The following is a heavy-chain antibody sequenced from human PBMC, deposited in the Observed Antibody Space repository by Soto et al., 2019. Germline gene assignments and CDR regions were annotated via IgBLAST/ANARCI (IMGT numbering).Heavy chain of an antibody. V-gene: IGHV1-8*02. Sequence: GASVKVSCKASGYIFTDYYMHWVRQATGQGLEWMGWMNPNSGNTGYAQKFQGRVTMTRNTSISTAYMELSSLRSEDTAVYYCARERIGTPDYWGQGTLVTVSS. CDR3: ARERIGTPDY. CDR1: GYIFTDYY. J-gene: IGHJ4*02. CDR2: MNPNSGNT. D-gene: IGHD6-25*01.